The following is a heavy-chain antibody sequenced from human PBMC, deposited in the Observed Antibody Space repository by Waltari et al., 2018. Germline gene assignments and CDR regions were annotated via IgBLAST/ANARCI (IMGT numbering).Heavy chain of an antibody. CDR2: IYYSGST. CDR3: ARGSGRVSYYYYMDV. V-gene: IGHV4-39*07. CDR1: CGYISSSSYY. J-gene: IGHJ6*03. D-gene: IGHD2-21*01. Sequence: HPQLQESGPGLVKPSETLSLTCTVPCGYISSSSYYLGWIRHPPGNGLEWIGSIYYSGSTCYNPSLKSRVTISVDTSKNQFSLKLSSVTAADTAVYYCARGSGRVSYYYYMDVWGKGTTVTISS.